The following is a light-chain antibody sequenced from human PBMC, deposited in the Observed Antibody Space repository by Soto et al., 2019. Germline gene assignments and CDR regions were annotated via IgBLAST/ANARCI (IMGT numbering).Light chain of an antibody. Sequence: QSALTQPASVSGSPGQSLTISCTGTSSDVGGYNYVSWYQQHPGKAPKLMIYEVSNRPSGVSNRFSGSKSGNTASLTISGLQAEDEADYYCSSYTSSNTPVVFGGGTKLTDL. V-gene: IGLV2-14*01. J-gene: IGLJ2*01. CDR2: EVS. CDR1: SSDVGGYNY. CDR3: SSYTSSNTPVV.